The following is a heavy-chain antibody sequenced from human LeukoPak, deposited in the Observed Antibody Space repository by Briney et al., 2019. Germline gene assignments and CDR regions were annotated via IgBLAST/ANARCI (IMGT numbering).Heavy chain of an antibody. D-gene: IGHD2-21*02. Sequence: PGGSLRLSCAASGFTFSNYWMNWVRQAPGKGLEWVSSIAGSSGYISYADSVKGRFTISRDNAKKSLYLQMTSLTAEDTAVYYCARDRGAYCGGDCYLGFDYWGRGTLVTVSS. J-gene: IGHJ4*01. CDR3: ARDRGAYCGGDCYLGFDY. V-gene: IGHV3-21*01. CDR2: IAGSSGYI. CDR1: GFTFSNYW.